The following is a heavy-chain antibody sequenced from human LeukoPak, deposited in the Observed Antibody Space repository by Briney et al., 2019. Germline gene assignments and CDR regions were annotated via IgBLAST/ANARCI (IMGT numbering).Heavy chain of an antibody. CDR1: GFTFSSYS. D-gene: IGHD3-16*01. V-gene: IGHV3-21*01. Sequence: PGGSLRLSCEACGFTFSSYSMNGVRQAPGEGLEWGSSISSSSYIYYADSVKGRFTISRDNAKNSLYMQMNSLRAEDTAVYYCARDRGRFERDYGYWGQGTLVTVSS. CDR2: ISSSSYI. CDR3: ARDRGRFERDYGY. J-gene: IGHJ4*02.